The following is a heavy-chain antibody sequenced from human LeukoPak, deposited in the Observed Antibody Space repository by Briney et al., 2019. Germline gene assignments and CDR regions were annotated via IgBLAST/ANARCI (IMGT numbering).Heavy chain of an antibody. CDR3: ARGYCSGGSCYSVENWFDP. CDR2: INPSSGGT. D-gene: IGHD2-15*01. Sequence: ASVTVSCKASGYTFTKYYMFWVRQAPGQGLEWMGRINPSSGGTDYAQKFQGRVTMTRDTSISTAYVELSRLRSDGTAMYYCARGYCSGGSCYSVENWFDPWGQGTLVTVSS. J-gene: IGHJ5*02. CDR1: GYTFTKYY. V-gene: IGHV1-2*06.